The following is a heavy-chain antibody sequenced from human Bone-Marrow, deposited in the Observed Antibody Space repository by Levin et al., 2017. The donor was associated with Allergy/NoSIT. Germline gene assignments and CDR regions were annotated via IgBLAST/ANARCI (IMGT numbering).Heavy chain of an antibody. CDR3: ATSLEVNRPMGN. Sequence: QPGGSLRLSCTASGFTFSGSAVHWVRQASGQGLEWVARIRSEVNRYATTYAASVEGRFTISRDDSKNMAYLQMSGLKSEDTAVYFCATSLEVNRPMGNWCQGSLVTVCS. CDR2: IRSEVNRYAT. CDR1: GFTFSGSA. V-gene: IGHV3-73*01. J-gene: IGHJ1*01. D-gene: IGHD3-10*01.